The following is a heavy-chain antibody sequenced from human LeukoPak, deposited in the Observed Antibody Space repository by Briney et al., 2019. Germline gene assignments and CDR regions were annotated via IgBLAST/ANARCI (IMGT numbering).Heavy chain of an antibody. CDR2: ISSSGSTI. CDR1: GFTFSSYE. V-gene: IGHV3-48*03. J-gene: IGHJ4*02. Sequence: GGSLRLSCAASGFTFSSYEMSWVRQAPGKGLEWVSYISSSGSTIYYADSVKGRFTISRDNAKNSLYLQMNSLRAEDTAVYYCAREVLHGSGSHYCGIDYWGQETLVTVSS. CDR3: AREVLHGSGSHYCGIDY. D-gene: IGHD3-10*01.